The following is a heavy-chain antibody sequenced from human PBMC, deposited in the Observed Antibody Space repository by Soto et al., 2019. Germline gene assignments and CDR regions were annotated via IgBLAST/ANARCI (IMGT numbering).Heavy chain of an antibody. CDR3: ARRNHCSSNSCRLYGMDV. CDR1: GGTFSSYA. V-gene: IGHV1-69*13. Sequence: SVKVSCKASGGTFSSYAISWVRQAPGQGLEWMGGIIPIFGTANYAQKFQGRVTITADESTSTAYMELSSLRSEDTAVYYCARRNHCSSNSCRLYGMDVWGQGTTVTVSS. J-gene: IGHJ6*02. D-gene: IGHD2-2*01. CDR2: IIPIFGTA.